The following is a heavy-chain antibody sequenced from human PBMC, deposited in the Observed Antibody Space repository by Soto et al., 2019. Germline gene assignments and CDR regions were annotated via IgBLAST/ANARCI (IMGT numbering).Heavy chain of an antibody. J-gene: IGHJ5*02. V-gene: IGHV1-46*01. D-gene: IGHD3-9*01. CDR1: GYTFTSYY. CDR3: ARARRLRYFDWLFDSNWCEP. Sequence: ASVKVSCKASGYTFTSYYMHWVRQAPGQGLEWMGIINPSGGSTSYAQKFQGRVTMTRDTSTSTVYMELSSLRSEDTAVYYCARARRLRYFDWLFDSNWCEPWGQGTLVTVSS. CDR2: INPSGGST.